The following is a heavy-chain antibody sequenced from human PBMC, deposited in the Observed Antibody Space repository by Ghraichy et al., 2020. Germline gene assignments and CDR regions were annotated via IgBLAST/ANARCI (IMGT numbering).Heavy chain of an antibody. J-gene: IGHJ4*02. CDR2: IYYSGST. CDR3: ARGILHDYGGNPFDY. V-gene: IGHV4-59*01. CDR1: GGSISSYY. Sequence: SETLSLTCTVSGGSISSYYWSWIRQPPGKGLEWIGYIYYSGSTNYNPSLKSRVTISVDTSKNQFSLKLSSVTAADTAVYYCARGILHDYGGNPFDYWGQGTLVTVSS. D-gene: IGHD4-23*01.